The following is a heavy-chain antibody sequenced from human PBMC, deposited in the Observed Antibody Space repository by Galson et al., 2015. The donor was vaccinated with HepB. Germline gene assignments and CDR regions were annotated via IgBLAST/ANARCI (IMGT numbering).Heavy chain of an antibody. J-gene: IGHJ4*02. CDR2: ITRSGDAK. CDR3: VTDRLRTTSPVPIV. V-gene: IGHV3-23*01. Sequence: SLRLSCAVSGFTFSDYAMTWVRQAPGKDLEWVSLITRSGDAKYYTDSVKARFTVSRDNSNNTLFLDMYSLRAEDTAIYYCVTDRLRTTSPVPIVWGQGTLVSASS. CDR1: GFTFSDYA. D-gene: IGHD1-1*01.